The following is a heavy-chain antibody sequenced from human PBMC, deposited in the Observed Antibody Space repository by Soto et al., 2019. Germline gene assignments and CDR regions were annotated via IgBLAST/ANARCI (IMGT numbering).Heavy chain of an antibody. CDR3: TALRDYDFWSGYYRSGYFDY. D-gene: IGHD3-3*01. CDR1: GFTFSNAW. V-gene: IGHV3-15*01. CDR2: IKSKTDGGTT. Sequence: GGSLRLSCAASGFTFSNAWMSWVRQAPGKGLEWVGRIKSKTDGGTTDYAAPVKGRFTISRDDSKNTLYLQMNSLKTEDTAVYYCTALRDYDFWSGYYRSGYFDYWGQRTLVTVSS. J-gene: IGHJ4*02.